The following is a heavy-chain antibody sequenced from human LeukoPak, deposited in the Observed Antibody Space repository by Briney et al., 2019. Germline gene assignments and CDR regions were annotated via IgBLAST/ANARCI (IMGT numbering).Heavy chain of an antibody. D-gene: IGHD5-18*01. V-gene: IGHV4-59*01. CDR2: IYYSGST. J-gene: IGHJ4*02. CDR1: GGSINGYY. CDR3: ARAIYSYGPNYFDY. Sequence: SETLSLTCTVSGGSINGYYWSWIRQPPGKGLEWIGYIYYSGSTNYNPSLKIRVTISVDTSKNQFSLKLSSVTAADTAVYSCARAIYSYGPNYFDYWGQGTLVTVSS.